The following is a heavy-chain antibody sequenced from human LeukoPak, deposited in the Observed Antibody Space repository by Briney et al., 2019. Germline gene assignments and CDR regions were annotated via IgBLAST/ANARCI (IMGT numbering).Heavy chain of an antibody. CDR1: GYTFTGYY. CDR2: INPNSGGT. V-gene: IGHV1-2*02. Sequence: ASVKVSCKASGYTFTGYYMHWVRQAPGQGLEWMGWINPNSGGTNYAQKFQGRVTMTRDTSISTAYMELSRLRSDDTAVYYCAGDSSGWYYLGYWGQGTLVTVSS. J-gene: IGHJ4*02. CDR3: AGDSSGWYYLGY. D-gene: IGHD6-19*01.